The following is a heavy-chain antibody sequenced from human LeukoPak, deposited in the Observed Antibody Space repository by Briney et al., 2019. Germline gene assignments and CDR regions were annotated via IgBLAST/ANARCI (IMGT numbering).Heavy chain of an antibody. J-gene: IGHJ6*02. CDR2: ISSSSSYI. V-gene: IGHV3-21*04. D-gene: IGHD3-10*01. CDR3: ARGLGYGMDV. Sequence: MTGGSLRLSCAASGFTFSSYSMNWVRQAPGKGLEWVSSISSSSSYIYYADSVKGRFTISRDNAKNSLYLQMNSLRSDDTAVYYCARGLGYGMDVWGQGTTVTVSS. CDR1: GFTFSSYS.